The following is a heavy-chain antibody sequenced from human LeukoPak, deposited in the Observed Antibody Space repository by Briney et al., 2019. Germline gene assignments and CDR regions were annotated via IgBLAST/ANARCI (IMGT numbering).Heavy chain of an antibody. J-gene: IGHJ3*02. D-gene: IGHD3-22*01. CDR3: TRRYNYDSSGYYYVRDAFDI. V-gene: IGHV3-49*04. Sequence: GGSLRLSCTASGFTFGDYVMSWVRQAPGKGLEWVGFIRSKAYGGTTKNAASVKGRFTISRDDSRSIAYLRMNSLKTEDTAVYYCTRRYNYDSSGYYYVRDAFDIWGQGTMVTVSS. CDR1: GFTFGDYV. CDR2: IRSKAYGGTT.